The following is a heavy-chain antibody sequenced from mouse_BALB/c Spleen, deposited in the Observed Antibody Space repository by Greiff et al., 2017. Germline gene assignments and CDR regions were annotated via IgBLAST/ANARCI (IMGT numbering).Heavy chain of an antibody. CDR2: ISSGGSYT. CDR1: GFTFSSYA. J-gene: IGHJ2*01. V-gene: IGHV5-9-4*01. Sequence: DVHLVESGGGLVKPGGSLKLSCAASGFTFSSYAMSWVRQSPEKRLEWVAEISSGGSYTYYPDTVTGRFTISRDNAKNTLYLEMSSLRSEDTAMYYCAWGRFDYWGQGTTLTVSS. CDR3: AWGRFDY.